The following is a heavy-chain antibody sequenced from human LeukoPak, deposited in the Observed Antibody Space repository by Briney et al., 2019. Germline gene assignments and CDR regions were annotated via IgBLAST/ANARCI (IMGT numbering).Heavy chain of an antibody. CDR1: GYTLTELS. J-gene: IGHJ4*02. CDR2: FDPEDGET. D-gene: IGHD3-22*01. Sequence: ASVKVSCKVSGYTLTELSMHWVRQAPGKGLEWMGGFDPEDGETIYAQKFQGRVTMTEDTSTDTAYMELSSLRSEDTAVYYCATDLYYDSSYYFDYWGQGTLVTVSS. CDR3: ATDLYYDSSYYFDY. V-gene: IGHV1-24*01.